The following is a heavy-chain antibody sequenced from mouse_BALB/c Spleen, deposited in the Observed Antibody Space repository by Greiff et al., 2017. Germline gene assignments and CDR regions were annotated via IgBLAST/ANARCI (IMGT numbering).Heavy chain of an antibody. D-gene: IGHD2-4*01. V-gene: IGHV1-7*01. J-gene: IGHJ1*01. CDR3: ARGGAYDYDGYFDV. Sequence: VQVVESGAELAKPGASVKMSCKASGYTFTSYWMHWVKQRPGQGLEWIGYINPSTGYTEYKQKFKDKATLTADKSSSTAYMQLSSLTSEDSAVYYCARGGAYDYDGYFDVWGAGTTVTVSS. CDR1: GYTFTSYW. CDR2: INPSTGYT.